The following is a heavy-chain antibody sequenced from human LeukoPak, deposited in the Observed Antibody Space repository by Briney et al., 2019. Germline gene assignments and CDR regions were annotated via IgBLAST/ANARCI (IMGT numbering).Heavy chain of an antibody. CDR3: ARDRGNRIPALF. CDR1: GFTFSSYS. D-gene: IGHD2/OR15-2a*01. V-gene: IGHV3-21*01. J-gene: IGHJ4*02. CDR2: ISSSSSYI. Sequence: GGSLRLSCAASGFTFSSYSMNWVRQAPGKGLEWVSSISSSSSYIYYADSVKGRFTISRDNAKNSLYLQMNSLRAEDTAVYYCARDRGNRIPALFWGQGTLVTVSS.